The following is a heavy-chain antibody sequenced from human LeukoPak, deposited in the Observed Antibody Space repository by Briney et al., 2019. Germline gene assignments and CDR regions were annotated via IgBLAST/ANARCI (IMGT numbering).Heavy chain of an antibody. CDR1: GGSVSSSTYS. Sequence: SETLSLTCTVSGGSVSSSTYSWGWIRQTPGKGLAWIGSIYSSGSTYYNPSLKSRVTISIDTSTNQFSLKLSSVTAADTAVYYCARVRYCSSTSCPWGQGTLVTVSS. CDR2: IYSSGST. D-gene: IGHD2-2*01. V-gene: IGHV4-39*07. CDR3: ARVRYCSSTSCP. J-gene: IGHJ5*02.